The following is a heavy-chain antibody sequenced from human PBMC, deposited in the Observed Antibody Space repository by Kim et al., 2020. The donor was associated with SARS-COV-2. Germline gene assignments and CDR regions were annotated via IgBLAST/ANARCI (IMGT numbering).Heavy chain of an antibody. CDR3: ARTKRITIFGVVQWFDP. J-gene: IGHJ5*02. Sequence: LKSRVTRSVDTSKNQFSLKLSSVSAADTAVYYCARTKRITIFGVVQWFDPWGQGTLVTVSS. D-gene: IGHD3-3*01. V-gene: IGHV4-30-2*05.